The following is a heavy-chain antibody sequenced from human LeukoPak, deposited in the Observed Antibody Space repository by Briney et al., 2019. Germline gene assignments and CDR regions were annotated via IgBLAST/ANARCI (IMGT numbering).Heavy chain of an antibody. V-gene: IGHV5-51*01. Sequence: GESLKISCKGSGYRFTDYWIGWVRQVPGKGLEWMGIISPDDSDTRDSPSYSPSFQGQVTISTDESIRTAYLQWSSLKASDTAIYYCARYRGQYVSLPSPFDYWGQGTLVTVSS. CDR2: ISPDDSDT. CDR1: GYRFTDYW. D-gene: IGHD1-26*01. J-gene: IGHJ4*02. CDR3: ARYRGQYVSLPSPFDY.